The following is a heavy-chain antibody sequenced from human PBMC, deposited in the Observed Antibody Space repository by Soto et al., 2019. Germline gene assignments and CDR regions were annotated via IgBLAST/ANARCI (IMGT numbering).Heavy chain of an antibody. CDR3: AREVYYDFWSGFNTLPYYFDD. CDR2: ISDDGSNT. V-gene: IGHV3-30-3*01. D-gene: IGHD3-3*01. J-gene: IGHJ4*02. Sequence: QVQLVESGGGVVQPGRSLRLSCAASGFTFSRHTMHWVRQAPGKGLEWVAAISDDGSNTYYADSVKGRFTISRDNSKNTLYVQMNSLGSEDTAVHHCAREVYYDFWSGFNTLPYYFDDWGQGTLVTVSS. CDR1: GFTFSRHT.